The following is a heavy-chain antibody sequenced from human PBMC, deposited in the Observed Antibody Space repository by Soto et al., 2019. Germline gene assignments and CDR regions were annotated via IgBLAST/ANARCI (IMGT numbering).Heavy chain of an antibody. J-gene: IGHJ4*02. Sequence: QVQLVQSGAEVKKPGASVKVSCKASGYTLTSYNIDWVRQAPGQGLEWMGWMNPNSGDTGSTQKFQGRLTMTRDIGGGTAYMELSSLSSEDTGVYYCARQGSQYGSGNYLHWGQGTLVTVSS. CDR2: MNPNSGDT. CDR1: GYTLTSYN. D-gene: IGHD3-10*01. CDR3: ARQGSQYGSGNYLH. V-gene: IGHV1-8*01.